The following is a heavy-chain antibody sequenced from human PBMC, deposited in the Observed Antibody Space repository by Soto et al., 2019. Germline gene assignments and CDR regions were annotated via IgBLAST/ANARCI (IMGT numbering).Heavy chain of an antibody. CDR3: ARRTREDYYYGMDV. J-gene: IGHJ6*02. CDR1: GYSFTSYW. V-gene: IGHV5-51*01. Sequence: LGESLKISCKGSGYSFTSYWIGWVRQMPGKGLAWMGIIYPGDSDTRYSPSFQGQVTISADKSISTAFLQWSSLKASDTAMYYCARRTREDYYYGMDVWGQGTTETVSS. CDR2: IYPGDSDT.